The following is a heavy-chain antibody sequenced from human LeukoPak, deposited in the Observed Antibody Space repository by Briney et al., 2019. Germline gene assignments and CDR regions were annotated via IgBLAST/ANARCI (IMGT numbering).Heavy chain of an antibody. CDR1: GFTFSSRS. J-gene: IGHJ3*02. CDR2: ISSSGSTI. D-gene: IGHD3/OR15-3a*01. V-gene: IGHV3-48*04. CDR3: ASGRSILPDAFDI. Sequence: GGSLRLSCATSGFTFSSRSMHWVRQAPGKGLEWVSYISSSGSTIYYADSVKGRFTISRDNAKNSLYLQMNSLRAEDTAVYYCASGRSILPDAFDIWGQGTMVTVSS.